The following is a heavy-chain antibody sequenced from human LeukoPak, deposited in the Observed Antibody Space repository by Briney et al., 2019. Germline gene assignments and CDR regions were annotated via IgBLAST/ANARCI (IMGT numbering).Heavy chain of an antibody. J-gene: IGHJ5*02. D-gene: IGHD4-17*01. Sequence: ASAKVSCKASGYTFTGYYMHWVRQAPGQGLEWMGWINPNSGGTNYAQKFQGRVTMTRNTSISTAYMELSSLRSEDTAVYYCARGARLRPGNRNWFDPWGQGTLVTVSS. CDR2: INPNSGGT. CDR3: ARGARLRPGNRNWFDP. V-gene: IGHV1-2*02. CDR1: GYTFTGYY.